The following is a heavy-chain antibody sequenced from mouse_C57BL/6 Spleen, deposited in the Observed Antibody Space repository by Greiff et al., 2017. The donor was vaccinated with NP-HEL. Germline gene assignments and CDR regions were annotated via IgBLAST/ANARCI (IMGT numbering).Heavy chain of an antibody. CDR1: GYTFTSYW. J-gene: IGHJ1*03. D-gene: IGHD1-1*01. CDR3: ARGDTTVVDWYFDV. CDR2: IHPNSGST. V-gene: IGHV1-64*01. Sequence: QVQLQQPGAELVKPGASVKMSCKASGYTFTSYWMHWVKQRPGQGLEWIGMIHPNSGSTNYNEKFKSKATLAVDKSSSLAYMQLSSLTSEDSAVYYCARGDTTVVDWYFDVWGTGTTVTVSS.